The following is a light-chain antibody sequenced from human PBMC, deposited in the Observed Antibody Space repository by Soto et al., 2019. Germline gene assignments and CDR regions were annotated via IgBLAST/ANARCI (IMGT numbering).Light chain of an antibody. CDR3: QQYVSSPIP. CDR1: QSVSSSY. V-gene: IGKV3-20*01. Sequence: EIVLTQSPGTLSLSPGERATLSCRASQSVSSSYLAWYQQKPGQAPRLLIYGASSRATGIPDRFSGSGSGTDFTVTITRVEPEDFAVYYCQQYVSSPIPCGGGTKVEIK. CDR2: GAS. J-gene: IGKJ4*01.